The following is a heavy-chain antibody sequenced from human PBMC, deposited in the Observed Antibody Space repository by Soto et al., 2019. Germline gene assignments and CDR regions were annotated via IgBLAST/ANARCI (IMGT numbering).Heavy chain of an antibody. CDR3: ARQGFGATHGLVYG. D-gene: IGHD3-10*01. CDR1: GGSISSSNW. V-gene: IGHV4-4*02. CDR2: MHHSGST. Sequence: SETLSLTCAVSGGSISSSNWWSWVRQPPGKGLEWIGEMHHSGSTSYNPSLKSRVTISVDTSKNQFSLKLTSVTVADTALYYCARQGFGATHGLVYGWGQGSTVTVSS. J-gene: IGHJ6*02.